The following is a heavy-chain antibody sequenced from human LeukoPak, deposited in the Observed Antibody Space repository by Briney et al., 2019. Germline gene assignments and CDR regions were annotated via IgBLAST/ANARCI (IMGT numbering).Heavy chain of an antibody. CDR3: ARSGAPYCSPTSCYEDRFDP. V-gene: IGHV3-33*01. Sequence: GGSLRLSCAASGFTFSNYGMHWVRQAPGQGLEWVTVIWYDENNKYYADSVKGRFTISRDNSKNTLYLQMISLRAEDTAVYYCARSGAPYCSPTSCYEDRFDPWGQGTLVTVSS. J-gene: IGHJ5*02. CDR1: GFTFSNYG. D-gene: IGHD2-2*01. CDR2: IWYDENNK.